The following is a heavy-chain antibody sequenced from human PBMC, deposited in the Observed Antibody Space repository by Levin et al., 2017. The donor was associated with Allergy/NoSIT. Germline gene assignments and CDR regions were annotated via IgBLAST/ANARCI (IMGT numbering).Heavy chain of an antibody. D-gene: IGHD3-10*01. Sequence: SCAASGFTFSSYGMHWVRQAPGKGLEWVAVIWYDGSNKYYANSVKGRFTISRDNSKNTLYLQMNSLRAEDTAVYYCARGRITMVRGRSGGMDVWGQGTTVTVSS. V-gene: IGHV3-33*01. CDR2: IWYDGSNK. CDR3: ARGRITMVRGRSGGMDV. J-gene: IGHJ6*02. CDR1: GFTFSSYG.